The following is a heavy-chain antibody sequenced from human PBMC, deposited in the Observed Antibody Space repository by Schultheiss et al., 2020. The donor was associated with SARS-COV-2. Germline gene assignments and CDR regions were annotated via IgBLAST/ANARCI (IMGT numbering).Heavy chain of an antibody. CDR1: GGSISSYY. Sequence: GSLRLSCTVSGGSISSYYWSWIRQPPGKGLEWIGEINHSGSTNYNPSLKSRVTISVDTSKNQFSLKLSSVTAADTAVYYCASHAYCGGDCYSGFFDYWGQGTLVTVSS. CDR2: INHSGST. J-gene: IGHJ4*02. CDR3: ASHAYCGGDCYSGFFDY. D-gene: IGHD2-21*02. V-gene: IGHV4-59*08.